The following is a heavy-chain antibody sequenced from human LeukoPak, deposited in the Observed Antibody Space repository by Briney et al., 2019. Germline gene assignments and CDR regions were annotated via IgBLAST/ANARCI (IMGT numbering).Heavy chain of an antibody. Sequence: PSETLSLTCTVSGGSISSYYWSWIRQPPGKGLEWIGYIYYSGSTNYNPPLKGRVTISVDTSKNQFSLKLSSVTAADTAVYYCAREGRTGGPYFDYWGQGTLVTVSS. CDR2: IYYSGST. CDR3: AREGRTGGPYFDY. CDR1: GGSISSYY. J-gene: IGHJ4*02. D-gene: IGHD2-8*02. V-gene: IGHV4-59*01.